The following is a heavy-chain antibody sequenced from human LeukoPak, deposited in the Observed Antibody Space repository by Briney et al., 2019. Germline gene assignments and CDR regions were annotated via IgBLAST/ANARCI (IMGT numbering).Heavy chain of an antibody. CDR2: ISGSDDST. J-gene: IGHJ4*02. Sequence: GSLRLSCTASGFTFSSYAMSWVRQSPGKGLECVSGISGSDDSTYYADSVKGRFTVSRDNSKNTLYLQMISLRADDTAVYYCAKGGITVAGTIDYWGQGTLVTVSS. V-gene: IGHV3-23*01. CDR3: AKGGITVAGTIDY. CDR1: GFTFSSYA. D-gene: IGHD6-19*01.